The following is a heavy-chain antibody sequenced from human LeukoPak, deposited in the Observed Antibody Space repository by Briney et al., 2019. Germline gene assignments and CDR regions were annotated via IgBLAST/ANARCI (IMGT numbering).Heavy chain of an antibody. CDR1: GASITTYS. Sequence: SETLSLTCTVSGASITTYSWNWIRQPAGKGLEWIGRIHGNGSTNYNPSLKSRVTMSLDTSKSQFSLKLPSVTAADTALYYCARDMVSTWPYFCSYYYMDVWGQGTTVAVSS. CDR3: ARDMVSTWPYFCSYYYMDV. D-gene: IGHD6-13*01. V-gene: IGHV4-4*07. J-gene: IGHJ6*03. CDR2: IHGNGST.